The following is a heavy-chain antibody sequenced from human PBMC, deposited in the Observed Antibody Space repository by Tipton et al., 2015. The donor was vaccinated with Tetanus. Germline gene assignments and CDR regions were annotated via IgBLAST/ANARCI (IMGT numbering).Heavy chain of an antibody. J-gene: IGHJ1*01. V-gene: IGHV4-30-4*01. Sequence: TLSLTCTVSGGSISSADYYWSWIRQPPGKGLEWIGYVSDSGSTYSNPSLRSRIIISVDTSKNQFSLQLRSVTAADTAVYYCARQDTLNYYYVGYFHDWGQGTLVTVSS. CDR2: VSDSGST. D-gene: IGHD3-10*02. CDR1: GGSISSADYY. CDR3: ARQDTLNYYYVGYFHD.